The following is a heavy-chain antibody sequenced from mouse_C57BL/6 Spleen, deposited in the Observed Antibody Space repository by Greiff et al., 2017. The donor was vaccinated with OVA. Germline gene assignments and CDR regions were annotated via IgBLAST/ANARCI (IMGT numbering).Heavy chain of an antibody. Sequence: EVKLVESGGGLVQPGASMKLSCVASGFTFSNYWMNWVRQSPEQGLEWVAQIRLKSDNYATHYAESVKGRFTISRDDAKCSVYLQMNNVRAEDTGIYYCTETDYWGQGTTLTVSS. CDR2: IRLKSDNYAT. CDR3: TETDY. J-gene: IGHJ2*01. CDR1: GFTFSNYW. V-gene: IGHV6-3*01.